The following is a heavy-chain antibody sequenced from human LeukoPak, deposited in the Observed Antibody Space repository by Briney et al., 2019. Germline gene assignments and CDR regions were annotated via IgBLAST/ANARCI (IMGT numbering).Heavy chain of an antibody. CDR1: GGSISSYY. J-gene: IGHJ4*02. Sequence: ETLSLTCTVSGGSISSYYWSWVRQAPGKGLEWVADIKKDGSEKNQVDSVTISRDNAKNSLYLQMNSLRAEDTAVYYCARAPPYGSRSDYLDYWGQGTLVTVSS. CDR2: IKKDGSEK. CDR3: ARAPPYGSRSDYLDY. D-gene: IGHD3-10*01. V-gene: IGHV3-7*01.